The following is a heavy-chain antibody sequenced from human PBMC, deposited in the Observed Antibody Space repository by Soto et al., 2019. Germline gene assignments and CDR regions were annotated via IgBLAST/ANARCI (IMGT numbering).Heavy chain of an antibody. J-gene: IGHJ4*02. V-gene: IGHV4-59*01. Sequence: ASETLSLTCTVSGGSISSYYWSWIRQPPGKGLEWIGYIYYSGSTNYNPSLKSRVTISVDTSKNQFSLKLSSVTAADTAVYYCARSSGWYKALWDYWGQGTLVTVSS. D-gene: IGHD6-19*01. CDR2: IYYSGST. CDR1: GGSISSYY. CDR3: ARSSGWYKALWDY.